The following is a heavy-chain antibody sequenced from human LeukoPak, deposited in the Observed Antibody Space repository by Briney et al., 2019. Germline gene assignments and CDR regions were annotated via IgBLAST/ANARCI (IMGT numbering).Heavy chain of an antibody. V-gene: IGHV3-74*01. CDR1: GFSFSSYW. D-gene: IGHD1-7*01. CDR2: IRSDGTST. Sequence: GGSLRLSCEASGFSFSSYWMHWVRQAPGEGPVWVSLIRSDGTSTSYADSVEGRFTISRDNAKNTLYLQMNSLRAEDTAVYYCARDLGSGTPLDCRGQGTLVTVSS. J-gene: IGHJ4*02. CDR3: ARDLGSGTPLDC.